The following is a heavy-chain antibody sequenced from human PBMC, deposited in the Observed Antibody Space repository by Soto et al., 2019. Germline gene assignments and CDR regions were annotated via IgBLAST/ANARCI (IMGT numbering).Heavy chain of an antibody. V-gene: IGHV3-30-3*01. Sequence: QVQLVESGGGVVQPGRSLRLSCAASGFTFSTYTMHWVRQAPGKGLEWVADISYDGNNKYFADSVKGRFTISRDNSKNTLYLQMNSLRADDTAVYYCAKAARGYTSGWYEYYFDYWGQGTLVTVSS. D-gene: IGHD6-19*01. CDR3: AKAARGYTSGWYEYYFDY. CDR2: ISYDGNNK. CDR1: GFTFSTYT. J-gene: IGHJ4*02.